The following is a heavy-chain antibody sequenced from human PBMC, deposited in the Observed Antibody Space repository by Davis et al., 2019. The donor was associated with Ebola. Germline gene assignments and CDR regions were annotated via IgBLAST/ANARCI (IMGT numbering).Heavy chain of an antibody. CDR1: GYTFTGYY. D-gene: IGHD6-19*01. CDR3: ARDSQIAVAAFYYYYGMDV. J-gene: IGHJ6*02. CDR2: INPNSGGT. Sequence: ASVKVSCKASGYTFTGYYMHWVRQAPGQGLEWMGWINPNSGGTNYAQKFQGRVTITRDTSASTAYMELSSLRSEDTAVYYCARDSQIAVAAFYYYYGMDVWGQGTTVTVSS. V-gene: IGHV1-2*02.